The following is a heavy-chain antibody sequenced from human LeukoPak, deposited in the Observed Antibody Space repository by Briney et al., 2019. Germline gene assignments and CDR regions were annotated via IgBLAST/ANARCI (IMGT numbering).Heavy chain of an antibody. CDR3: ARHASYYDFWSGYYTRPGYFDY. Sequence: SETLSLTCTVSGGSISSYYWSWIRQPPGKGLEWIGYIYYSGSTNYNPSLKSRVTISVDTSKNQFSLKLSSVAAADTAVYYCARHASYYDFWSGYYTRPGYFDYWGQGTLVTVSS. D-gene: IGHD3-3*01. V-gene: IGHV4-59*08. CDR2: IYYSGST. CDR1: GGSISSYY. J-gene: IGHJ4*02.